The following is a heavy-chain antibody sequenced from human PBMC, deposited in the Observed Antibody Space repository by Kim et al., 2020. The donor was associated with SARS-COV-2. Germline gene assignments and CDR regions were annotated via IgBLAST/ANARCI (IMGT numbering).Heavy chain of an antibody. CDR3: ARPSVLRFLEWLSPTQWYFDL. Sequence: GGSLRLSCAASGFTFSSYEMNWVRQAPGKGLEWVSYISSSGSTIYYADSVKGRFTISRDNAKNSLYLQMNSLRAEDTAVYYCARPSVLRFLEWLSPTQWYFDLWGRGTLATVSS. V-gene: IGHV3-48*03. J-gene: IGHJ2*01. D-gene: IGHD3-3*01. CDR1: GFTFSSYE. CDR2: ISSSGSTI.